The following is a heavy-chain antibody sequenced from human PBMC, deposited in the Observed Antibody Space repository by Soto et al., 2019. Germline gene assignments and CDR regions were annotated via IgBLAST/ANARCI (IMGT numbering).Heavy chain of an antibody. CDR2: INHSGST. Sequence: PSETLSLTCAVYGGSFSGYYWSWIRQPPGKGLEWIGEINHSGSTNYNPSLKSRVTISVDTSKNQFSLKLSSVTAADTAVYYCARIHCSSTSCYQQLVPHYFDYWGQGTLVTVSS. D-gene: IGHD2-2*01. J-gene: IGHJ4*02. CDR1: GGSFSGYY. CDR3: ARIHCSSTSCYQQLVPHYFDY. V-gene: IGHV4-34*01.